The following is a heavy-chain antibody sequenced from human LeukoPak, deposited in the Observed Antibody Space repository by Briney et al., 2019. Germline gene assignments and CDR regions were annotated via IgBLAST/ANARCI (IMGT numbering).Heavy chain of an antibody. CDR2: IYYSGST. D-gene: IGHD6-6*01. J-gene: IGHJ5*02. CDR1: GGSISSSSYC. CDR3: ARWGYSSSS. V-gene: IGHV4-39*06. Sequence: SETLSLTCTVSGGSISSSSYCWGWIRQPPGKGLEWIGSIYYSGSTYYNPSLKSRVTISVDTSKNQFPLKLSSVTAADTAVYYCARWGYSSSSWGQGTLVTVSS.